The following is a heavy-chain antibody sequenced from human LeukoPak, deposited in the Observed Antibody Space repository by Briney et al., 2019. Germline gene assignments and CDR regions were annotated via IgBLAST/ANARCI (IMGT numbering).Heavy chain of an antibody. D-gene: IGHD6-13*01. Sequence: GGSLRLSCAASGFTFSSYWMHWVRQAPGKGLVWVSRINTDGSSTSYADSVKGRFTISRDNAKNTLYLQMNSLRAEDTAVYYCARDVSSSWYNYPMDVWGKGTTVTVSS. CDR2: INTDGSST. CDR1: GFTFSSYW. V-gene: IGHV3-74*01. CDR3: ARDVSSSWYNYPMDV. J-gene: IGHJ6*03.